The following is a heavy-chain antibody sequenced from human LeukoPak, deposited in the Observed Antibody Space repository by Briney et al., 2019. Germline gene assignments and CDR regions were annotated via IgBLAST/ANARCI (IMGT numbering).Heavy chain of an antibody. D-gene: IGHD2-15*01. CDR3: ARRYCSGGSCYEIDY. J-gene: IGHJ4*02. CDR2: IYHSGST. Sequence: SGTLSLTCAVSGGSISSSNWWSWVRQPPGKGLEWIGEIYHSGSTNYNPSLKSRVTISVDKSKNQFSPKLSSVTAADTAVYYCARRYCSGGSCYEIDYWGQGTLVTVSS. CDR1: GGSISSSNW. V-gene: IGHV4-4*02.